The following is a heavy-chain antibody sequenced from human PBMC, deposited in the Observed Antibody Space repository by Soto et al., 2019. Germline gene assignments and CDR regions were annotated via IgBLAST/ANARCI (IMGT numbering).Heavy chain of an antibody. CDR1: GFTFSSYA. CDR3: AKDLTVEDTAMVT. CDR2: ITGSGGST. D-gene: IGHD5-18*01. V-gene: IGHV3-23*01. Sequence: EVQLLESGAGLVQPGGSLRLSCAASGFTFSSYAMSWVRQAPGKGLEWVSAITGSGGSTYYADSVKGRFTISRDNSKSTVYLQMNSLRAEDTAVYYCAKDLTVEDTAMVTWGQGTLVTVSS. J-gene: IGHJ5*02.